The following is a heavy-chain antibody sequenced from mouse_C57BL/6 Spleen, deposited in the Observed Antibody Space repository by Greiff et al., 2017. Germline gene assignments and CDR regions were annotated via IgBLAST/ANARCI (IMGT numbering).Heavy chain of an antibody. Sequence: QVQLQQPGAELVKPGASVKLSCKASGYTFPSYWMNWVKQRPGRGLEWIGRIDPNSGGTKSNEKFKSKATLTVDKPSSTAYMLLSSLTSEDSAVYYCARGGYGSSPLYYAMDYWGQGTSVTVSS. CDR1: GYTFPSYW. CDR2: IDPNSGGT. J-gene: IGHJ4*01. CDR3: ARGGYGSSPLYYAMDY. D-gene: IGHD1-1*01. V-gene: IGHV1-72*01.